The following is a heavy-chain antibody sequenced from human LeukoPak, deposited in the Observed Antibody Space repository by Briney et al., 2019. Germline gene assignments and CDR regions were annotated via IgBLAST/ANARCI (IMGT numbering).Heavy chain of an antibody. CDR2: ISYDGFNK. CDR1: GFTFSSFS. Sequence: QPGRSLRLSCAASGFTFSSFSIHWVRQAPGKGLEWVAVISYDGFNKYYADSVKGRFTISRDNSKNTLYLQMNSLRAEDTAVYYCARLPAYYYGMDVWGQGTTVTVSS. J-gene: IGHJ6*02. CDR3: ARLPAYYYGMDV. V-gene: IGHV3-30*14.